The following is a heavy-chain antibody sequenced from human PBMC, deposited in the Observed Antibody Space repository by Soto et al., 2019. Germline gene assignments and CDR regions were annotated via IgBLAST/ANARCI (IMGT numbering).Heavy chain of an antibody. CDR3: ARGGRPAYYYYYMDV. CDR2: MNPNSGNT. J-gene: IGHJ6*03. CDR1: GYTFTSYD. V-gene: IGHV1-8*01. Sequence: GASVKVSCKASGYTFTSYDINWVRQATGQGLEWMGWMNPNSGNTGYAQKFQGRVTMTRNTSISTAYMELSSLRSEDTAVYYCARGGRPAYYYYYMDVWGKGTTVTVSS. D-gene: IGHD6-6*01.